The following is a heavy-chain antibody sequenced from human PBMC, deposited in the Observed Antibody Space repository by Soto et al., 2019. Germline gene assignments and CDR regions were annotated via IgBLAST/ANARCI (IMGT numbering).Heavy chain of an antibody. Sequence: GGSLRLSCAASGFTFSSYGMHWVRQAPGKGLEWVSVIWVGGSNESYADSVKGRFTISRDNAKNTLYLQMNSLRAEDKAVYYCERDWRIYSPFVPGYYKAYYFAMHVWRQGTT. CDR1: GFTFSSYG. CDR3: ERDWRIYSPFVPGYYKAYYFAMHV. J-gene: IGHJ6*02. D-gene: IGHD3-22*01. CDR2: IWVGGSNE. V-gene: IGHV3-33*01.